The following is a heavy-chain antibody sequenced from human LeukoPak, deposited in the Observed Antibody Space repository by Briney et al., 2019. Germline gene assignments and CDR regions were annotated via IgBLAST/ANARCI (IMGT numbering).Heavy chain of an antibody. D-gene: IGHD6-19*01. CDR1: GFTFSSYS. CDR3: ARDEGWLAYYFDY. CDR2: ISSSSSYI. J-gene: IGHJ4*02. Sequence: GGSLRLSCAASGFTFSSYSMNWVRQAPGKGLEWVSSISSSSSYIYYADSVKGRFTISRDNAKNSLYLQMNSLRAEDTAVYYCARDEGWLAYYFDYWGQGTLVTVSS. V-gene: IGHV3-21*01.